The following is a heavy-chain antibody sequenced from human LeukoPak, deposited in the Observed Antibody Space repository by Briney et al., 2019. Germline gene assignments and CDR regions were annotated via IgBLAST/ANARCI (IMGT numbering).Heavy chain of an antibody. J-gene: IGHJ4*02. V-gene: IGHV3-7*03. CDR3: ARVLWAYIAAAPFDY. Sequence: GGSLRLSCAASGFTFSSYWMSWVRQAPGKGLEWVANIKQDGSEKYYVDSVKGRFTISRDNAKNSLYLQMNSLRAEDTAVYYCARVLWAYIAAAPFDYWGQGTLVTVSS. CDR1: GFTFSSYW. D-gene: IGHD6-13*01. CDR2: IKQDGSEK.